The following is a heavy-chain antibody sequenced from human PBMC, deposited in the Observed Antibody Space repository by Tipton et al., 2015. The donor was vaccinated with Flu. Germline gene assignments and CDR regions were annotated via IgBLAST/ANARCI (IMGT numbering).Heavy chain of an antibody. CDR1: GGFFTSYY. Sequence: TLSLTCTVSGGFFTSYYWNWIRQPPGKALEWIGYIYNSQYTKYNPSLKSRVTISVDTSKKQFSLQLRSVTAADTAVYYCARAGAHGYTLVQDSWGQGALVTVSS. CDR3: ARAGAHGYTLVQDS. D-gene: IGHD5-24*01. J-gene: IGHJ4*02. CDR2: IYNSQYT. V-gene: IGHV4-59*12.